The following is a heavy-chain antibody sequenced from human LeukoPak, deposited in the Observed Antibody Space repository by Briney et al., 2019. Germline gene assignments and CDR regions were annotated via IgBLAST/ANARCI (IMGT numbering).Heavy chain of an antibody. J-gene: IGHJ3*02. D-gene: IGHD3-9*01. CDR2: IIPIFGTA. CDR3: ATEKHYDIWTERDAFDM. CDR1: GGTFSSYA. V-gene: IGHV1-69*01. Sequence: SVKVSCKASGGTFSSYALSWERRAPGQGLEWMGGIIPIFGTANYAQKFQGRVTITADESTSTAYMELSSLRSEDTAVYYCATEKHYDIWTERDAFDMWGQGTMVTVSS.